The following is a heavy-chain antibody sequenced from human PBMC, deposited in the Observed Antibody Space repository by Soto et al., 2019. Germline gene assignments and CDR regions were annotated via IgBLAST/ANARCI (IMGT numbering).Heavy chain of an antibody. J-gene: IGHJ4*02. D-gene: IGHD3-16*01. Sequence: GTLSLTCTVSGGSISHYYWSWIRQSPDKGLEWIGYVYYSGTSNYNPSLKSRVTISMDTSRNQFSLKLRSVTAADTAVYYCARDSNRNDYAFDYWGQGTLVTVSS. CDR2: VYYSGTS. CDR3: ARDSNRNDYAFDY. V-gene: IGHV4-59*01. CDR1: GGSISHYY.